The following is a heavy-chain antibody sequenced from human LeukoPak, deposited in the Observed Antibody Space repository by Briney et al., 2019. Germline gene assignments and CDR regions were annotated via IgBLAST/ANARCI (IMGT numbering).Heavy chain of an antibody. V-gene: IGHV4-59*08. D-gene: IGHD6-13*01. Sequence: SETLSLTCTVSGGSISSYYWSWIRQPPGKGLEWIGYIYYSGSTNYNPSLKSRVTISVDTSKNQFSLKLSSVTAADTAVYYCARLGGFIAANGEFGYWGQGTLVTVSS. CDR1: GGSISSYY. J-gene: IGHJ4*02. CDR3: ARLGGFIAANGEFGY. CDR2: IYYSGST.